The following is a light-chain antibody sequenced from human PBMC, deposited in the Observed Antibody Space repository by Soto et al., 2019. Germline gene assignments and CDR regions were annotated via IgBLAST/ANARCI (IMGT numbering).Light chain of an antibody. V-gene: IGKV3-15*01. J-gene: IGKJ4*01. CDR2: GAS. Sequence: EIVMTQSPATLSVSPGERATLSCRASQSVSSNLAWYQQKPGQAPRLLIYGASTRATGIPARFSGSGSGTEFTPTISRLQSEDFAVYYWQQYNNWPLTFGGGTKVEIK. CDR1: QSVSSN. CDR3: QQYNNWPLT.